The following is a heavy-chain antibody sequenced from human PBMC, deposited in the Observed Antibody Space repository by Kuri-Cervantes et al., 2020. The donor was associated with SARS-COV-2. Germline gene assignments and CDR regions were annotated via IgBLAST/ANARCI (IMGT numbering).Heavy chain of an antibody. Sequence: GSLRLSCTVSGGSISSSSYYWGWIRQPPGKGLEWIGSIYYSGSTYYNPSLKSRVTISVDTSKNQFSLKLSSVTAADTAVYYCARMYYDFWSGYYKYYLDYWGQGTLVTVSS. CDR3: ARMYYDFWSGYYKYYLDY. CDR1: GGSISSSSYY. D-gene: IGHD3-3*01. V-gene: IGHV4-39*07. CDR2: IYYSGST. J-gene: IGHJ4*02.